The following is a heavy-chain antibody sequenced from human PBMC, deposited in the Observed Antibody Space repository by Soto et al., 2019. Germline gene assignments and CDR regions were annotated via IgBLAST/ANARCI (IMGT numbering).Heavy chain of an antibody. J-gene: IGHJ4*01. V-gene: IGHV5-51*01. CDR2: IYPGDSDT. CDR3: GRKVVSGIFYFDP. Sequence: ESLKISCKVSGYSFSIYGIAWVRHMPGKGLEWMGIIYPGDSDTRYSPSFQGQVTISADTSINTAYLQWSSLKASDTAMYYCGRKVVSGIFYFDPWGHGTLVTVSS. D-gene: IGHD3-10*01. CDR1: GYSFSIYG.